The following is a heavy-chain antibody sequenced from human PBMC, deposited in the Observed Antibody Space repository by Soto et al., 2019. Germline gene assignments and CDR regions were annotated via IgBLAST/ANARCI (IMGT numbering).Heavy chain of an antibody. CDR1: GGTFSTYA. CDR3: ARSPGGSSSLDIYYYYYYGMDV. V-gene: IGHV1-69*06. D-gene: IGHD2-15*01. J-gene: IGHJ6*02. Sequence: QVQLVQSGAEVKKPGSSVKVSCKAPGGTFSTYAINWVRQAPGQGLEWTGGVTPIFGTPKYAQKFQRRVTITADKSMSTGYMELRSLRFEDTAVYYCARSPGGSSSLDIYYYYYYGMDVWGQGTTVTVSS. CDR2: VTPIFGTP.